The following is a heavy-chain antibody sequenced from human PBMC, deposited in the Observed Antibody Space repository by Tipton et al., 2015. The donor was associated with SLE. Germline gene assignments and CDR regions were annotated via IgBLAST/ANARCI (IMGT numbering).Heavy chain of an antibody. CDR2: MYSGGST. V-gene: IGHV4-61*09. CDR3: ARGMLTWRGAIIGVDV. Sequence: TLSLTCTVSGGSISRGSYNWSWIRQPAGKGMEWSGHMYSGGSTNYNPSLKRRVAISVDPAKNQFSLKLTSVTAADTAVYYCARGMLTWRGAIIGVDVWGQGTSVNVSS. CDR1: GGSISRGSYN. J-gene: IGHJ6*02. D-gene: IGHD2-8*01.